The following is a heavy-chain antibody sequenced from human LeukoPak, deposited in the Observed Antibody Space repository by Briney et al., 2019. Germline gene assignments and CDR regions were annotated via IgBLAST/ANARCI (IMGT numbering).Heavy chain of an antibody. Sequence: PSETLSLTCTVSGGSVSSGSYFWSWIRQPPGKGLEWIGHIYYSGSTNYDPSLKSRVTISIHTSKNQFSLKLSSVTAADTAVYYCARDVPGRYCDYWGQGTLVTVSS. J-gene: IGHJ4*02. V-gene: IGHV4-61*01. CDR1: GGSVSSGSYF. D-gene: IGHD1-26*01. CDR2: IYYSGST. CDR3: ARDVPGRYCDY.